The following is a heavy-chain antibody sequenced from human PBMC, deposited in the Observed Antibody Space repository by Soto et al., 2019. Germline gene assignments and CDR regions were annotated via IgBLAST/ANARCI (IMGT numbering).Heavy chain of an antibody. J-gene: IGHJ4*02. CDR1: GFTFDDYA. CDR2: ICLNCGSI. CDR3: AKGIAASIDWDVEYYFDY. D-gene: IGHD5-12*01. V-gene: IGHV3-9*01. Sequence: GGSLRLSCAASGFTFDDYAMHWVRQAPGKGLEWVSGICLNCGSIGFAGSVKGRFTISRDNAKNFLYFQINSFRGEDTAFFLFAKGIAASIDWDVEYYFDYWGQGTLVTVSS.